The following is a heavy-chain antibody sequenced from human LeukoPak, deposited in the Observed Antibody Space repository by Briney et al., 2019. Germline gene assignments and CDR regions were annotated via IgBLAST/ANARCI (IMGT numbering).Heavy chain of an antibody. CDR2: INAGNGNT. CDR3: ARGKSGSFSYNWFDP. D-gene: IGHD3-10*01. Sequence: ASVKVSYKASGYTFTIYAMHWVRQAPGQRLEWMGWINAGNGNTKYSQKFQGRVTITRDTSASTAYMELSSLRSEDTAVYYCARGKSGSFSYNWFDPWGQGTLVTVSS. CDR1: GYTFTIYA. V-gene: IGHV1-3*01. J-gene: IGHJ5*02.